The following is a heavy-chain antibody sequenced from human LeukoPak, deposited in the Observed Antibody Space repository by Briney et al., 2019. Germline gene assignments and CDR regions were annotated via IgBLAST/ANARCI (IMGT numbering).Heavy chain of an antibody. Sequence: SETLSLTCTVSGGSISSGSYYWSWIRQPAGKGLEWIGRIYTSGSTNYNPSLKSRVTISVDTSKNQFSLKLSSVPAADTAVYYCVRADFWSGTYAFDIWGQGTMVTVSS. CDR3: VRADFWSGTYAFDI. CDR1: GGSISSGSYY. J-gene: IGHJ3*02. CDR2: IYTSGST. D-gene: IGHD3-3*01. V-gene: IGHV4-61*02.